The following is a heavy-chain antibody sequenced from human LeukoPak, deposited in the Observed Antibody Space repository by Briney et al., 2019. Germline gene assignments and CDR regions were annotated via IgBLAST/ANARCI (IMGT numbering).Heavy chain of an antibody. D-gene: IGHD3-3*01. V-gene: IGHV4-39*01. Sequence: SETLSLTCTVSGGSISSSSYYWGWIRQPPGKGLEWIGSIYCSGSTYYNPSLKSRVTISVDTSKNQFSLKLSSVTAADTAVYYCARLSGTGVTIFGVVISVGAFDIWGQGTMVTVSS. CDR1: GGSISSSSYY. CDR3: ARLSGTGVTIFGVVISVGAFDI. CDR2: IYCSGST. J-gene: IGHJ3*02.